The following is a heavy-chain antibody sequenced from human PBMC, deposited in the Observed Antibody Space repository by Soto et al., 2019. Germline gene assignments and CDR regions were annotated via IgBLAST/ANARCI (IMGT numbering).Heavy chain of an antibody. CDR1: EFAFSSYW. D-gene: IGHD6-25*01. CDR3: ARDVSPGSSGLYFDAFDI. J-gene: IGHJ3*02. V-gene: IGHV3-7*05. CDR2: IRKDGSQR. Sequence: EVHLVESGGGLVQPGGSLTLSCAASEFAFSSYWMTWVRQAPGKGLEWVANIRKDGSQRSYLDSVGGRFTISRDNSKNSLYLQMNSLRAEDTALYFCARDVSPGSSGLYFDAFDIWGQGTMVTVSS.